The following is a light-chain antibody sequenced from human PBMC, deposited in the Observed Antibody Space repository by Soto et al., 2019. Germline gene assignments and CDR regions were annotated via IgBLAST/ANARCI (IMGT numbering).Light chain of an antibody. Sequence: QSVLTQPPSASGTPGQRVTISCSGSSSNIGSNYVYWYQQLPGTAPKLLIYRNSQRPSGVPDRFSGSKSGTSASLAISGLRSEDEAEYYCAAWDDSLTGWVFGGGTKVTVL. CDR2: RNS. V-gene: IGLV1-47*01. CDR1: SSNIGSNY. CDR3: AAWDDSLTGWV. J-gene: IGLJ3*02.